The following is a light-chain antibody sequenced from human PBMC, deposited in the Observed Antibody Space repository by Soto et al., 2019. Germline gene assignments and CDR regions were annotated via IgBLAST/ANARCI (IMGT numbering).Light chain of an antibody. J-gene: IGLJ3*02. CDR2: EVT. CDR3: SSYTSRSLGV. V-gene: IGLV2-14*01. CDR1: SGDVGRYDY. Sequence: QSALTQPASVSGSLGQSITIACTGTSGDVGRYDYVSWYPQHPGKAPKLIIYEVTNRPSGVSNRFSGSKSGNTASLTISGLQAEDEADYYCSSYTSRSLGVFGGGTKLTVL.